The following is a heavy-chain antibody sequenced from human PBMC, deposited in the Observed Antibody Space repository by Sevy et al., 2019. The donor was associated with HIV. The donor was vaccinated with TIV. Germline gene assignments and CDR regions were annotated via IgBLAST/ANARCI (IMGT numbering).Heavy chain of an antibody. Sequence: ASVKVSCKASGYTFTSYGISWVRQAPGQGLEWMGWISAYNGNTNYAQKLQGRVTMTTDTSTGTAYMELRSLRYDDTAVYYCARVGVSDDYDSSGYYRYYYYGMDVWGQGTTVTVSS. CDR2: ISAYNGNT. V-gene: IGHV1-18*01. CDR1: GYTFTSYG. CDR3: ARVGVSDDYDSSGYYRYYYYGMDV. J-gene: IGHJ6*02. D-gene: IGHD3-22*01.